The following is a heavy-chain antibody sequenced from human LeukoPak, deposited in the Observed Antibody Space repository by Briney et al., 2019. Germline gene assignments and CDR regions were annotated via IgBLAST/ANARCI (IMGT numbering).Heavy chain of an antibody. CDR3: ARRAGAYSHPYDY. J-gene: IGHJ4*02. Sequence: GGSLRLSCAASGFTVSSNYMSWVRQAPGKGLEWVSVIYSGGATYYTDSVKGRFTISRDNSKNTLYLQMNSLRAEDTAVYYCARRAGAYSHPYDYWGQGTLVTVSS. CDR2: IYSGGAT. CDR1: GFTVSSNY. D-gene: IGHD4/OR15-4a*01. V-gene: IGHV3-53*01.